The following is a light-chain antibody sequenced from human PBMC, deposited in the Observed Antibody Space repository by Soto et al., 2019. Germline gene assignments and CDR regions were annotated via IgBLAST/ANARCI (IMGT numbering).Light chain of an antibody. CDR3: QQHHNWPPWT. CDR1: QSVSSN. Sequence: DIVLTQSPATLSVSPGDRATLSCRASQSVSSNLAWYQQKPGQAPRLLIYGASTRATGIPARFSGSGSGTEFTLTISSLQSEDFAVYYCQQHHNWPPWTFGQGTQVEIK. J-gene: IGKJ1*01. V-gene: IGKV3-15*01. CDR2: GAS.